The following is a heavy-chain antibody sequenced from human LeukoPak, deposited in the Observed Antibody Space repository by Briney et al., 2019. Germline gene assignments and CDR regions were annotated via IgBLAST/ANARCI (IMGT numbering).Heavy chain of an antibody. Sequence: PGGSLRLSCAASGFTFSSYWMSWVRQAPGKGLEWVANIKQDGSEKYYVDSVRGRFTISRDNAKNFLYLQMDSLRIEDTAFYYCVKGPTGAPGLNWFDPWGQGNLVIVSS. V-gene: IGHV3-7*03. D-gene: IGHD1-14*01. CDR1: GFTFSSYW. CDR3: VKGPTGAPGLNWFDP. CDR2: IKQDGSEK. J-gene: IGHJ5*02.